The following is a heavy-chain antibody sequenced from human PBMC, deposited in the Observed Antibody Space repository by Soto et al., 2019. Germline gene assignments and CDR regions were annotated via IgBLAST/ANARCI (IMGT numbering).Heavy chain of an antibody. CDR1: GYDFTAYD. CDR2: MNPINGAA. Sequence: ASVKVSCKASGYDFTAYDINWVRQASGQGLEWMGWMNPINGAAGSARRFQGRVSMTRDTATGTAYLELTSLRSDDTAVYYCGRGPSPRAPAGGTPYYYAMDVWGQGTTVTVSS. V-gene: IGHV1-8*02. J-gene: IGHJ6*02. D-gene: IGHD6-13*01. CDR3: GRGPSPRAPAGGTPYYYAMDV.